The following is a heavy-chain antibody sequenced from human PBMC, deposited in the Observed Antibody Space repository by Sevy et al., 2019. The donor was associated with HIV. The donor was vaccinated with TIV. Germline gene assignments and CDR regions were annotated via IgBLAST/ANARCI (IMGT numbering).Heavy chain of an antibody. D-gene: IGHD6-13*01. CDR3: ARESIAAAGDFDY. CDR2: IYYSGST. J-gene: IGHJ4*02. Sequence: SETLSITCSVSGGSISNYYWSWIRQPPGKGLEWIGYIYYSGSTNYNPSLKSRVTISVDTSKNQFSLKLSSVTAADTAVYYCARESIAAAGDFDYWGQGTPVTVSS. V-gene: IGHV4-59*01. CDR1: GGSISNYY.